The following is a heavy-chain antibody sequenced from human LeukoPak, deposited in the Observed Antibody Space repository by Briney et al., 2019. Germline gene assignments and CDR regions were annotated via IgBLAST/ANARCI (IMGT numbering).Heavy chain of an antibody. V-gene: IGHV3-11*06. J-gene: IGHJ4*02. Sequence: PGGSLRLSCAASGFTFSDYYMSWIRQAPGKGLEWVSYIGSSSSYTNYADSVKGRFTISRDNAKNSLYLQMNSLRAEDTAVYYCARLGWATAPLDYWGQGTLVTVSS. CDR3: ARLGWATAPLDY. CDR1: GFTFSDYY. CDR2: IGSSSSYT. D-gene: IGHD5-12*01.